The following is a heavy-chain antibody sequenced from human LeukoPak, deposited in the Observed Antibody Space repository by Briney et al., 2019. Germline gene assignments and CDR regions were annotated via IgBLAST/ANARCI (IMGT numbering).Heavy chain of an antibody. D-gene: IGHD6-19*01. CDR1: GFTFSNAW. Sequence: PGGSLSLSFAASGFTFSNAWLSGGRRAPGKGLEGVGRIKSKTDGGTTDYAAPVKGRFTISRDDSKNTLYLQMNSLKTEDTAVYYCTTDIIEYSSGWSYFDYWGQGTLVTVSS. CDR3: TTDIIEYSSGWSYFDY. V-gene: IGHV3-15*01. CDR2: IKSKTDGGTT. J-gene: IGHJ4*02.